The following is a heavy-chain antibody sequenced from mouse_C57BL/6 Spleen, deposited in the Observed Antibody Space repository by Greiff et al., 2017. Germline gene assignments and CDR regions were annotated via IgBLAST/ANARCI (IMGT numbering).Heavy chain of an antibody. CDR3: ARRGSSSPFDV. CDR1: GYTFTSYG. Sequence: LQESGAELARPGASVKLSCKASGYTFTSYGISWVKQRTGQGLEWIGEIYPRSGNTYYNEKFKGKATLTADKSSSTAYMELRSLTSEDSAVYFCARRGSSSPFDVWGTGTTVTVSS. J-gene: IGHJ1*03. CDR2: IYPRSGNT. D-gene: IGHD1-1*01. V-gene: IGHV1-81*01.